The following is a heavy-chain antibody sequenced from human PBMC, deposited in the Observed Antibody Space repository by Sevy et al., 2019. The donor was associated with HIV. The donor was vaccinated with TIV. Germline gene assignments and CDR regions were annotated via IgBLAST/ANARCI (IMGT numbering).Heavy chain of an antibody. V-gene: IGHV3-13*01. D-gene: IGHD6-19*01. CDR2: IGTAGDT. CDR1: GFTFSSYD. Sequence: GGSLRLSCAASGFTFSSYDMHWVRQATGKGLEWVSAIGTAGDTYYPGSVKGRFTISRENAKNSLYLQMNSLRVGETAVYYCARAYSSGWYDYWGQGTLVTVSS. CDR3: ARAYSSGWYDY. J-gene: IGHJ4*02.